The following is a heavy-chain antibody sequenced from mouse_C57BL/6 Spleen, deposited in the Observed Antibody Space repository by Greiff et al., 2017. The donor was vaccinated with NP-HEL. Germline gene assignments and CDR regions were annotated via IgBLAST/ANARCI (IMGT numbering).Heavy chain of an antibody. Sequence: EVKLMESGGDLVKPGGSLKLSCAASGFTFSSYGMSWVRQTPDKRLEWVAPISSGGSYTYYPDSVKGRFTISRDNAKNTLYLQMSSLKSEDTNRYYCSRHAGDYDYDRGFAYWGQGTLVTVSA. CDR1: GFTFSSYG. CDR2: ISSGGSYT. D-gene: IGHD2-4*01. CDR3: SRHAGDYDYDRGFAY. V-gene: IGHV5-6*01. J-gene: IGHJ3*01.